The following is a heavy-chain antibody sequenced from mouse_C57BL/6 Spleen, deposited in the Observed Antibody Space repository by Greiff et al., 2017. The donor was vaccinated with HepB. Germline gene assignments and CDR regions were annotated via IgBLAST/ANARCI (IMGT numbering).Heavy chain of an antibody. CDR1: GYTFTSYW. Sequence: QVQLQQPGAELVRPGSSVKLSCKASGYTFTSYWMDWVKQRPGQGLEWIGNIYPSDSETHYNQKFKDKATLTVDKSSSTSYMRLSSLTSEDSAVYYFAKGCYDYDDYAMDYWGQGTSVTVSS. D-gene: IGHD2-4*01. CDR2: IYPSDSET. J-gene: IGHJ4*01. V-gene: IGHV1-61*01. CDR3: AKGCYDYDDYAMDY.